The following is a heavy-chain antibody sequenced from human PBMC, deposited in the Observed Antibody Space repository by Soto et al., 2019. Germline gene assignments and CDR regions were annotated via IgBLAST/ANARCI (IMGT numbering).Heavy chain of an antibody. Sequence: ASVKVSCKVSGYTLTELSMHWVRQAPGKGLEWMGGFDPEDGETIYAQKFQGRVTMTEDTSTDTAYMELSSLRSEDTAVYYCATGVVPYYYDSSGYPALSPYYYYYYGMDGCGQGTTVTVSS. CDR1: GYTLTELS. CDR2: FDPEDGET. J-gene: IGHJ6*02. D-gene: IGHD3-22*01. CDR3: ATGVVPYYYDSSGYPALSPYYYYYYGMDG. V-gene: IGHV1-24*01.